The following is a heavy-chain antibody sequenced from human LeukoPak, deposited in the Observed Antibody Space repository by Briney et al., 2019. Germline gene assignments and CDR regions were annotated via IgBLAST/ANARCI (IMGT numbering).Heavy chain of an antibody. J-gene: IGHJ4*02. CDR1: GYTFTGYY. D-gene: IGHD3-22*01. CDR2: INPNSGGT. V-gene: IGHV1-2*02. CDR3: ARAAWYDSSGYYHPFDY. Sequence: GASVKVSCKASGYTFTGYYMHWVRQAPGQGLEWMGWINPNSGGTNYAQKFQGRVTITADKSTSTAYMELSSLRSEDTAVYYCARAAWYDSSGYYHPFDYWGQGTLVTVSS.